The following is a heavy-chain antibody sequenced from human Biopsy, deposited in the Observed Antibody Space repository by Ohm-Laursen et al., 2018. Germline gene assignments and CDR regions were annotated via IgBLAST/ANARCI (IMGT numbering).Heavy chain of an antibody. CDR1: GYTFTGQY. D-gene: IGHD2-15*01. CDR3: AKGQDLRGGAEYFQH. J-gene: IGHJ1*01. CDR2: INPHSGTT. Sequence: ASVKVSCKASGYTFTGQYSHWVRQVPGQGLEWMGWINPHSGTTKIAQDFQGRATMTRDTSITTAYMELRRLRSDDTAVYYCAKGQDLRGGAEYFQHWGQGALVTVSS. V-gene: IGHV1-2*02.